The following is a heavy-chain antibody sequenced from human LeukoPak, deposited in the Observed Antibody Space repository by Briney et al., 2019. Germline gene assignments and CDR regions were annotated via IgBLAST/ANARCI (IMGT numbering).Heavy chain of an antibody. V-gene: IGHV4-39*07. D-gene: IGHD2-21*01. CDR1: GGSISSSSFY. CDR3: ARQIAVVEPTDPNWFDS. CDR2: IFYSGNT. Sequence: PSETLSLTCTVSGGSISSSSFYWGWIRQPPGKGLEWIGSIFYSGNTYYTPSLQSRVTMSLDTSKSQFSLSLTSVTAADTAVYYCARQIAVVEPTDPNWFDSWGQGTLVTDSS. J-gene: IGHJ5*01.